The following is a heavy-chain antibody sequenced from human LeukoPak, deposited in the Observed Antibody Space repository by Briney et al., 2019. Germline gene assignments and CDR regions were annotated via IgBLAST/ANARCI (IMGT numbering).Heavy chain of an antibody. CDR2: INSDGSEK. J-gene: IGHJ1*01. D-gene: IGHD3-10*01. CDR3: ARNPSGFQH. CDR1: GFPFTSHW. V-gene: IGHV3-7*01. Sequence: PGGSLRLSCAASGFPFTSHWLSWFRQSPGRGLEWVAHINSDGSEKNYVDSVKGRFTISRDNAKNSLYLQMNSLRAEDTAVYYCARNPSGFQHWGQGTLVTVSS.